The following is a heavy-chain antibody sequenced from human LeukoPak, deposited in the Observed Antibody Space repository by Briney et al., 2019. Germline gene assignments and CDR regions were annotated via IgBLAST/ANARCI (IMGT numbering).Heavy chain of an antibody. CDR1: GFNFRFYT. D-gene: IGHD3-3*01. CDR2: VSGSGDST. J-gene: IGHJ4*02. V-gene: IGHV3-23*01. CDR3: ARGPNEYWSGYSRYLDH. Sequence: GGSLRLSCAASGFNFRFYTMSWVRQPPGRGLEWVSVVSGSGDSTQYAGSVEDRFTISRDNSKDTLYLHMNTLRVDDTAVYYCARGPNEYWSGYSRYLDHWGQGTLVTVSS.